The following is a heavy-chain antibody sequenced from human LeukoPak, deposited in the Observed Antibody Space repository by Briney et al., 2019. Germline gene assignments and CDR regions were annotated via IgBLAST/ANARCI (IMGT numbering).Heavy chain of an antibody. CDR2: ISSSGSTI. D-gene: IGHD3-10*01. CDR3: AKDLHYYGSGSYYNDY. Sequence: GGSLRLSCAASGFTFSSYEMNWVRQAPGKGLEWGAYISSSGSTIYYADSVKGRFTISRDNSKNTLYLQMTSLRAEDTAVYYCAKDLHYYGSGSYYNDYWGQGTLVTVSS. V-gene: IGHV3-48*03. J-gene: IGHJ4*02. CDR1: GFTFSSYE.